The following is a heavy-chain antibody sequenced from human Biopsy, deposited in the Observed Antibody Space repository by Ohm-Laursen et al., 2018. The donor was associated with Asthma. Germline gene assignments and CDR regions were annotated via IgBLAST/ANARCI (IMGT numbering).Heavy chain of an antibody. CDR1: GVSIRSYY. D-gene: IGHD2-15*01. CDR2: VSYSGST. V-gene: IGHV4-59*01. CDR3: ARGDSGGFDP. Sequence: GTLSLTCTVSGVSIRSYYWTWIRQPPGKGLEWIGHVSYSGSTSYNPSLKSRLTISLDKSKKQFSLKLTSVTAADTAVYFCARGDSGGFDPWGQGTLVTVSS. J-gene: IGHJ5*02.